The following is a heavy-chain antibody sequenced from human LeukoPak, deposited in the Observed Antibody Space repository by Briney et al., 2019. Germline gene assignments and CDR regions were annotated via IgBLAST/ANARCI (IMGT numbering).Heavy chain of an antibody. V-gene: IGHV4-34*01. CDR2: INHSGST. CDR3: ARVVSQQLVYAGWFDP. J-gene: IGHJ5*02. Sequence: PSETLSLTCAVYGGSFSGYYWSWIRQPPGKGLEWIGEINHSGSTNYNPSLKSRVTISVDTSKNQFSLRLSSVTAADTAVYYCARVVSQQLVYAGWFDPWGQGTLVTVSS. D-gene: IGHD6-13*01. CDR1: GGSFSGYY.